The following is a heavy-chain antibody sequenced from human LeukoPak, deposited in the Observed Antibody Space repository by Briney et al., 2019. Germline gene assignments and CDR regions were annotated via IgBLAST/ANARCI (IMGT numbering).Heavy chain of an antibody. CDR2: ISAEDGDT. CDR3: ARDGDSSSWWGGDY. CDR1: GFTFSNYG. J-gene: IGHJ4*02. Sequence: GATVKVSCKASGFTFSNYGFSWVRQAPGQGLEWMGWISAEDGDTNYAQRVQGRVTMTTDTSTSTAYMELRSLRSDDTAVYYCARDGDSSSWWGGDYWGQGTLVTVSS. D-gene: IGHD6-13*01. V-gene: IGHV1-18*01.